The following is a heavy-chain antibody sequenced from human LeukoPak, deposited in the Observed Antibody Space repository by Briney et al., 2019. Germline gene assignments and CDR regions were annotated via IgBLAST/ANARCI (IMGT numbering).Heavy chain of an antibody. D-gene: IGHD5-12*01. Sequence: SQTLSLTCAISGDSVSSNSAAWNWIRQSASRGLEWLGRTYYRSKWYNDYAVSVKSRITINPDTSKNQFSLQLNSVTPEDTAVYYCARDRYSGYDWGDGFDYWGQGTLVTVSS. CDR3: ARDRYSGYDWGDGFDY. CDR1: GDSVSSNSAA. J-gene: IGHJ4*02. V-gene: IGHV6-1*01. CDR2: TYYRSKWYN.